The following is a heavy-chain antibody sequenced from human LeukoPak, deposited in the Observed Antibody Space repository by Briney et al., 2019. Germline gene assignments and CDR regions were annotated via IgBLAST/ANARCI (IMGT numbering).Heavy chain of an antibody. V-gene: IGHV1-18*01. D-gene: IGHD3-3*01. J-gene: IGHJ4*02. CDR1: GYTFTSYG. CDR2: ISAYNGNT. Sequence: VASVKVSCKASGYTFTSYGISWVRQAPGQGLEWMGWISAYNGNTNYAQKLQGRVTMTTDTSTSTAYMELRSLRSDDTAVYYCARDDDFWSGYTYFDYWGQGTLVTVSS. CDR3: ARDDDFWSGYTYFDY.